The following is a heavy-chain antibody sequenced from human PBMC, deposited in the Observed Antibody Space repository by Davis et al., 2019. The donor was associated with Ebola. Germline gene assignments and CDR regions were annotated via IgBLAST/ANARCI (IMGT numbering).Heavy chain of an antibody. CDR2: INTYSGGT. CDR1: GHTFTGYY. J-gene: IGHJ4*02. CDR3: ATVGTSVTAFDH. D-gene: IGHD4-17*01. Sequence: ASVKVPCKASGHTFTGYYMHWVRQAPGQGLEWMGWINTYSGGTKYAQKFQGRVTMARDTSINRAYMELSRLRSDDTAVYYCATVGTSVTAFDHWGQGTLVTVSS. V-gene: IGHV1-2*02.